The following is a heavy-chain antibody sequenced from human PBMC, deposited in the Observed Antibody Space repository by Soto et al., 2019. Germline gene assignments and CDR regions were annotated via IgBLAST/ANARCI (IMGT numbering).Heavy chain of an antibody. CDR1: GGSISSSSYY. CDR3: ASHYLHEGVFTSTHSSSWWGGGN. CDR2: IYYSGST. V-gene: IGHV4-39*01. D-gene: IGHD6-13*01. Sequence: SETLSLTCTVSGGSISSSSYYWGWIRQPPGKGLEWIGSIYYSGSTYYNPSLKSRVTISVDTSKNQFSLKLSSVTAADTAVYYCASHYLHEGVFTSTHSSSWWGGGNCGQGTLVTVSS. J-gene: IGHJ4*02.